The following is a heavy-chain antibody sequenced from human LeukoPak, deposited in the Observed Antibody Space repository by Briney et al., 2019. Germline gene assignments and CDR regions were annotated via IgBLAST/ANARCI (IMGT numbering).Heavy chain of an antibody. CDR1: GFTFSSYA. Sequence: PGGSLRVSCAASGFTFSSYAMSWVRQAPEKGLEWVSGISVSGGSTYYADSVKGRFTISRDNSKNTLYLQMNSLRAEDTAVYYCARDPYGDYVLDYWGQGTLVTVSS. CDR3: ARDPYGDYVLDY. D-gene: IGHD4-17*01. CDR2: ISVSGGST. V-gene: IGHV3-23*01. J-gene: IGHJ4*02.